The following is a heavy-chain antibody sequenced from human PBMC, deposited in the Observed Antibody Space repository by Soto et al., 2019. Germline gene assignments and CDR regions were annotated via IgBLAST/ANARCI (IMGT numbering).Heavy chain of an antibody. Sequence: QVQLVESGGGVVQPGRSLRLSCAAPGFTFSVYGMHWVRQAPGKGLEWVAVMSHDGTNKFYADSVKGRFTISRDNSKNTLYLQMNSLRSEDTAMYYCAKKPPGDWVAMFDHWGQGTLVTVSS. CDR1: GFTFSVYG. J-gene: IGHJ4*02. CDR3: AKKPPGDWVAMFDH. CDR2: MSHDGTNK. D-gene: IGHD2-21*02. V-gene: IGHV3-30*18.